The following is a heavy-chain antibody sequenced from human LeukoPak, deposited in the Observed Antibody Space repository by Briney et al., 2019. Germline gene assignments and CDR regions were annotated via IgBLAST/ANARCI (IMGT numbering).Heavy chain of an antibody. CDR3: ARIGPADISMDV. CDR1: GYSISSGYY. J-gene: IGHJ6*03. V-gene: IGHV4-38-2*02. CDR2: IYHSGTT. Sequence: SETLSLTCTVSGYSISSGYYWGRIRQPPGKGLEWVGSIYHSGTTYYNPSLKTRVTISVDTSKNQFSLRLSSVTAADTAVYYCARIGPADISMDVWGKGTTVTVSS. D-gene: IGHD2-2*01.